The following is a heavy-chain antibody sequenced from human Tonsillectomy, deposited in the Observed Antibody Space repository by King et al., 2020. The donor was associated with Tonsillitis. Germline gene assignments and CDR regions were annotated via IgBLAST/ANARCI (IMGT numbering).Heavy chain of an antibody. J-gene: IGHJ3*02. CDR2: INHSGST. CDR3: ARTRGTPRRVPGSMGRSNACGI. D-gene: IGHD2-2*01. Sequence: VQLQQWGAGLLKPSETLSLTCAVYGGSFSGYYWSWIRQPPGKGLEWIGEINHSGSTNYNPSLKSRVTISVDTSKNQFSLKLSSVTAADTAVYYCARTRGTPRRVPGSMGRSNACGIWGEGTMGGVSA. V-gene: IGHV4-34*01. CDR1: GGSFSGYY.